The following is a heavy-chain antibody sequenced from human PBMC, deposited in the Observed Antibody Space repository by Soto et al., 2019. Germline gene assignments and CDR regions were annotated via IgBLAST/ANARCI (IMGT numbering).Heavy chain of an antibody. D-gene: IGHD3-3*01. Sequence: QVQLVESGGGVVQPGRSLRLSCAASGFTFSSYAMHWVRQAPGKGLEWVAVISYDGSNKYYADSVKGRFTISRDNSKNTLYLQMNSLRAEDTAVYYCARINIGSGYYYYGMDVWGQGTTVTVSS. J-gene: IGHJ6*02. CDR3: ARINIGSGYYYYGMDV. V-gene: IGHV3-30-3*01. CDR1: GFTFSSYA. CDR2: ISYDGSNK.